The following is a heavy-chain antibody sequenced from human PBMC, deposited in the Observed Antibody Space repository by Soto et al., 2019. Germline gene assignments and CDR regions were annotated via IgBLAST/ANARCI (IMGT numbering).Heavy chain of an antibody. CDR2: ISYDGSDK. CDR3: ARGGGFCGGDCYKGGIDY. J-gene: IGHJ4*02. V-gene: IGHV3-30-3*01. CDR1: GFPFSPYT. Sequence: PGGSLRLSCAASGFPFSPYTMHWARQAPGRGLEWVAVISYDGSDKYYADSVKGRITISRDNSKNTLYLQMNSLRAEDTAVYYCARGGGFCGGDCYKGGIDYWGQGTLVTVS. D-gene: IGHD2-21*02.